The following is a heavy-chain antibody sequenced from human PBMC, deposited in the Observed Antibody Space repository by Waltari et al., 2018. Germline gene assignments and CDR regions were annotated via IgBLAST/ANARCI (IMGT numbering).Heavy chain of an antibody. J-gene: IGHJ5*02. CDR2: VNPDSGAT. Sequence: QVQLVQSGAEVLKPGASVKVSCQASGYTLINYAIHWVRQAAGQGFEWRGWVNPDSGATAYAQKFQGRITMTWDTSISTAYMELSNLRSDDTAVLYCARGRDVFANFDYNWFDPWGQGTLVTVSS. CDR3: ARGRDVFANFDYNWFDP. CDR1: GYTLINYA. D-gene: IGHD3-3*01. V-gene: IGHV1-8*02.